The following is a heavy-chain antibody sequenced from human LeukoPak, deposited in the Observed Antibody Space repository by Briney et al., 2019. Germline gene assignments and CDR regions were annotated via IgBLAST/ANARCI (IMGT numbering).Heavy chain of an antibody. V-gene: IGHV1-18*01. CDR1: GYIFTNYG. J-gene: IGHJ5*02. CDR2: ISGYNGYT. D-gene: IGHD4-23*01. CDR3: ARDGLHRMNGYGGWFDP. Sequence: ASVTVSCKASGYIFTNYGISWVRQAPGQGLEWMGWISGYNGYTHYAQNLQGRVTMTTDTSTRTAYMEMRSLRSDDTAVYYCARDGLHRMNGYGGWFDPWGQGTLVTVSS.